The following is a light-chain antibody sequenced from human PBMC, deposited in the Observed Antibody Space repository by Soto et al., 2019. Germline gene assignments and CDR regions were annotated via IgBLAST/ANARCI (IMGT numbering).Light chain of an antibody. CDR3: SSYTSSSTPFYG. J-gene: IGLJ1*01. V-gene: IGLV2-14*01. CDR2: DVS. Sequence: QSALTQPASVSGSPGQSITISCTGTSSDVGGYNYVSWYQQHPGKAPKLMIYDVSNRPSGVSNRFSGSKSGNTASLTISGLQAEDEADYYCSSYTSSSTPFYGFGTGTKHTVL. CDR1: SSDVGGYNY.